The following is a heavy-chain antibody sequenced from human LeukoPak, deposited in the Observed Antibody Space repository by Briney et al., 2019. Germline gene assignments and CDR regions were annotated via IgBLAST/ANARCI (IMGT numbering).Heavy chain of an antibody. J-gene: IGHJ5*02. CDR2: ISSNGGST. CDR3: ARPYYYGSGSVHDHNWSDP. Sequence: GGSLRLSCAASGFTFSSYAMHWFRQAPGKGLEYVSAISSNGGSTYYANSVKGRFTISRDNSKNTLYLQMGSLRAEDMAVYYCARPYYYGSGSVHDHNWSDPWGQGTLVTVSS. V-gene: IGHV3-64*01. CDR1: GFTFSSYA. D-gene: IGHD3-10*01.